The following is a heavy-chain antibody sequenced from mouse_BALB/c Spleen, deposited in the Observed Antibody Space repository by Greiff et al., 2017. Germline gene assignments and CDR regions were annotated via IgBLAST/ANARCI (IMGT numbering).Heavy chain of an antibody. CDR1: GYTFTSYV. CDR2: INPYNDGT. V-gene: IGHV1-14*01. J-gene: IGHJ4*01. CDR3: ARGGNYYGRGMDY. D-gene: IGHD1-1*01. Sequence: ESGPELVKPGASVKMSCKASGYTFTSYVMHWVKQKPGQGLEWIGYINPYNDGTKYNEKFKGKATLTSDKSSSTAYMELSSLTSEDSAVYYCARGGNYYGRGMDYWGQGTSVTVSS.